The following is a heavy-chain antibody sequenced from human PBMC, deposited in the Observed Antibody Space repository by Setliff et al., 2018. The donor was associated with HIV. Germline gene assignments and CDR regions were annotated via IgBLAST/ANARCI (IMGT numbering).Heavy chain of an antibody. D-gene: IGHD6-19*01. J-gene: IGHJ4*02. Sequence: SETLSLTCSVSGGSISSSSYYWGWIRQPPGKGLEWIGHIHTSGNANYNPSLNSRVTITVDTSKNHFSLKLSAVTAADTAVYYCARSLLPSITVAGTIGYWGQGSLVTVSS. V-gene: IGHV4-61*05. CDR2: IHTSGNA. CDR1: GGSISSSSYY. CDR3: ARSLLPSITVAGTIGY.